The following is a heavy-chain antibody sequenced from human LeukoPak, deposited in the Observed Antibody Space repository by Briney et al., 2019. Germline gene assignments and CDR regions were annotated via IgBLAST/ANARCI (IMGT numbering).Heavy chain of an antibody. Sequence: ASVKVSCKASGYTFSGYYMHWVRQAPGQGLEWMGWINPNSGGTNYAQKFQGRVTMTRDTSISTAYMELSRLRSDDTAVYYCARGTAVAVYFDYWGQGTLVTVSS. CDR2: INPNSGGT. CDR3: ARGTAVAVYFDY. D-gene: IGHD6-19*01. CDR1: GYTFSGYY. V-gene: IGHV1-2*02. J-gene: IGHJ4*02.